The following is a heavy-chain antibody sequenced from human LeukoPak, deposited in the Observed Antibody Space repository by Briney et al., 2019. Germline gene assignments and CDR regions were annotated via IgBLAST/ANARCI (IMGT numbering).Heavy chain of an antibody. J-gene: IGHJ4*02. V-gene: IGHV4-4*07. D-gene: IGHD1-1*01. CDR1: GGSISSYY. CDR2: IYTSGST. CDR3: ARDHYNKTWYKY. Sequence: SETLSLTCTVSGGSISSYYWSWIRQPAGKGLEWIGRIYTSGSTNYNPSLKSRVTLSVDTSKDQFSLKLTSVTAADTALYYCARDHYNKTWYKYWGQGTLVTVSS.